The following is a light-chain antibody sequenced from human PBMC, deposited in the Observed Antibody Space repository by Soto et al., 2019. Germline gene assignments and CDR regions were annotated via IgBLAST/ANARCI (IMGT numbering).Light chain of an antibody. J-gene: IGLJ3*02. CDR1: SIDVGGYNY. Sequence: QSALTQPASVSGSPGQSITISCTGTSIDVGGYNYVSWYQQHPDKAPKLMIYEGSKRPSGISIRFSGSKSGNTASLTISGLQAEDEANYYCCSFAVSNTFVFGGGTKLTVL. CDR2: EGS. CDR3: CSFAVSNTFV. V-gene: IGLV2-23*03.